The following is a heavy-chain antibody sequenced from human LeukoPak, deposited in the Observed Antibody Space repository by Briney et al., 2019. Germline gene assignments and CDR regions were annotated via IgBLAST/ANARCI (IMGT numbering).Heavy chain of an antibody. CDR3: ARHGVGATRGGVDY. CDR2: IYYSGST. V-gene: IGHV4-59*08. J-gene: IGHJ4*02. D-gene: IGHD1-26*01. CDR1: GGSISSYY. Sequence: SETLSVTCTVSGGSISSYYWSWIRQPPGKGLEWIGYIYYSGSTNYNPSLKSRVTISVDTSKNQFSLKLSSVTAADTAVYYCARHGVGATRGGVDYWGQGTLVTVSS.